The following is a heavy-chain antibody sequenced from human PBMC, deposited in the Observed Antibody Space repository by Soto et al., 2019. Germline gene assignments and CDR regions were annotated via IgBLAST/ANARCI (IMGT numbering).Heavy chain of an antibody. CDR3: ARGRNGDY. D-gene: IGHD1-1*01. V-gene: IGHV1-18*01. CDR1: GYTFTSYG. Sequence: QVHLVQSGAEVKKPGASVKVSCKCSGYTFTSYGITWVRQAPGQGLEWMGWISAHNGNTNYAQKLQGRVTVTRDTSPSTAYMGLRSLRSVDTAVYYCARGRNGDYWGQGAVVTVSS. CDR2: ISAHNGNT. J-gene: IGHJ4*02.